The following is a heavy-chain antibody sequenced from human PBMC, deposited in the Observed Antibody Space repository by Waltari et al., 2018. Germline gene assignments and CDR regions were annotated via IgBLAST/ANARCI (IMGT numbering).Heavy chain of an antibody. Sequence: QLQLQESGPGLVKPSETLSLRCPVSGDSITIDLSYWAWIRQSPGKGLEWIGTISYGGRPYYHPSLKSRVTIDADASKNQFSLQMSSVTAADTAVYFCARQMRGFGDLLGYFDDWGQGTLVTVSS. CDR1: GDSITIDLSY. CDR2: ISYGGRP. CDR3: ARQMRGFGDLLGYFDD. V-gene: IGHV4-39*01. D-gene: IGHD3-10*01. J-gene: IGHJ4*02.